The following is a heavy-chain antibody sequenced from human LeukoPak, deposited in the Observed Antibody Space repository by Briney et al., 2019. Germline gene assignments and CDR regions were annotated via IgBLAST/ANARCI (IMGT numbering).Heavy chain of an antibody. J-gene: IGHJ3*02. CDR1: GYTFTSYD. CDR3: ARDIAASAYSAFDI. V-gene: IGHV1-8*03. D-gene: IGHD6-13*01. CDR2: MNPDSGNT. Sequence: GASVKVSCKASGYTFTSYDINWVRQATGQGLEWMGWMNPDSGNTGYAQKFQGRVTITADKSTSTVYMDLSSLRSEDTAVYYCARDIAASAYSAFDIWGQGTMVIVSS.